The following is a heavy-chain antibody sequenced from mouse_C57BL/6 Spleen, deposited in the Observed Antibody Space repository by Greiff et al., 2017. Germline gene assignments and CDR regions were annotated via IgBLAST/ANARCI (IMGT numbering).Heavy chain of an antibody. V-gene: IGHV5-17*01. D-gene: IGHD2-1*01. J-gene: IGHJ4*01. CDR1: GFTFSDYG. CDR2: ISSGSSTI. Sequence: EVQRVESGGGLVKPGGSLKLSCAASGFTFSDYGMHWVRQAPEKGLEWVAYISSGSSTIYYADTVKGRFTITRDNAKNTLFLQMTSLRSEDTAMYYCARLGNYVAPYYAMDYWGQGTSVTVSS. CDR3: ARLGNYVAPYYAMDY.